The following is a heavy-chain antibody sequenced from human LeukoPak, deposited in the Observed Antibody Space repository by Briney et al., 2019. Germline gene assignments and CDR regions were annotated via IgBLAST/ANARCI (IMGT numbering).Heavy chain of an antibody. D-gene: IGHD5-18*01. CDR3: AKEGGYSYGFGY. V-gene: IGHV3-30*02. Sequence: GGSLRLSCAASGFTFSSYGMHWVRQAPGKGLEWVAFIRYDGSNKYYADSVKGRFTISRDNSKNTLYLQMNSLRAEDTAVYYCAKEGGYSYGFGYWGQGTLVTVSS. CDR2: IRYDGSNK. J-gene: IGHJ4*02. CDR1: GFTFSSYG.